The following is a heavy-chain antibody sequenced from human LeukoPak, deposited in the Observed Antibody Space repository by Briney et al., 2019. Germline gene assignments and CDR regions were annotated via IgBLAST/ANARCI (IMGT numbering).Heavy chain of an antibody. V-gene: IGHV3-7*01. J-gene: IGHJ4*02. CDR3: AREYYYDSSGLY. CDR1: GFTFSTYW. CDR2: IKQDGSEK. Sequence: PGGSLRLSCAASGFTFSTYWMSWVRQAPGKGLEWVANIKQDGSEKYYVDSVKGRFTISRDNAKNTLYLQMNSLRADDTAVYYGAREYYYDSSGLYWGQGTLVTVSS. D-gene: IGHD3-22*01.